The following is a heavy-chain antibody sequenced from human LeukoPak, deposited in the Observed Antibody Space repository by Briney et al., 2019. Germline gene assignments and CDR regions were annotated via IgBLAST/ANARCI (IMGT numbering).Heavy chain of an antibody. CDR3: ARRITMVRGVLPELNWFDP. V-gene: IGHV1-18*01. CDR2: ISAYNGNT. CDR1: GYTFTSYG. Sequence: GASVKVSCKASGYTFTSYGISWVRQAPGQGLEWMGWISAYNGNTNYAQKLQGRVTMTTDTSTSTAYMELRSLRSDDTAVYYCARRITMVRGVLPELNWFDPWGQGTLVTVSS. D-gene: IGHD3-10*01. J-gene: IGHJ5*02.